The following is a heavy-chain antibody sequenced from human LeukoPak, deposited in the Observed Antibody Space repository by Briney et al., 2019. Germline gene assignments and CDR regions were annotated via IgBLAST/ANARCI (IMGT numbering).Heavy chain of an antibody. J-gene: IGHJ4*02. D-gene: IGHD6-19*01. CDR3: ARVTMAQWLVQIRQYYFDY. CDR1: GFTFDDYG. Sequence: GGSLRLSCAASGFTFDDYGMSWVRQAPGKGLEWVSGINWNGGGTGYADSVKGRFTISRDNAKNSLYLQMNSLRAEDTALYYCARVTMAQWLVQIRQYYFDYWGQGTLVTVSS. V-gene: IGHV3-20*04. CDR2: INWNGGGT.